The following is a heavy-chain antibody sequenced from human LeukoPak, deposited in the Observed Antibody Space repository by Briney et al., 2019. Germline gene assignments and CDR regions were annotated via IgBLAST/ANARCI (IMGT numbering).Heavy chain of an antibody. V-gene: IGHV4-39*01. CDR3: ARLKVGTTHPDY. J-gene: IGHJ4*02. Sequence: SETLSLTCAVSDDSIISSDYYWGGIRQPPGMGLEWIGSRYYSGFIYYNPSVKSRVTISVDTSKNQFSLELTSVTAADTAVYYCARLKVGTTHPDYWGQGTLVTVSS. D-gene: IGHD1-26*01. CDR2: RYYSGFI. CDR1: DDSIISSDYY.